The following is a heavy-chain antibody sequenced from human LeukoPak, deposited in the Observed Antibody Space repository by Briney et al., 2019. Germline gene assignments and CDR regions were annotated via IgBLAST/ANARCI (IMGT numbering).Heavy chain of an antibody. J-gene: IGHJ4*02. Sequence: ASVKVSCKASGYTFTSYGITWVRQAPGQGLEWMGWISAYNGNTNYAQKFQGRVAMTTDTYTSTMYMSLRSLRSDDTAVYYCASNNGSGSYGDYWGQGTLVTVSS. V-gene: IGHV1-18*01. CDR1: GYTFTSYG. CDR2: ISAYNGNT. D-gene: IGHD1-26*01. CDR3: ASNNGSGSYGDY.